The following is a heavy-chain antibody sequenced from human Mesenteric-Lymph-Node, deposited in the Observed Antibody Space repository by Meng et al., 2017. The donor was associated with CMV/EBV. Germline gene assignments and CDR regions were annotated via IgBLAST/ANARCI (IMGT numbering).Heavy chain of an antibody. V-gene: IGHV1-46*01. J-gene: IGHJ4*02. D-gene: IGHD6-19*01. Sequence: ASVKVSCKASGYTFTNSYIHWVRQAPGQGPEWMGIINPGGGRATYAQKLEGRVTMTTDTSTNTVYMELTSLKYEDTAVYYCAREQWRLPFDYWGQGTLVTVSS. CDR1: GYTFTNSY. CDR3: AREQWRLPFDY. CDR2: INPGGGRA.